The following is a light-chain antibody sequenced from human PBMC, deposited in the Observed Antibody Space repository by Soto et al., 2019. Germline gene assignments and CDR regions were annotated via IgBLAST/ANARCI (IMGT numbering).Light chain of an antibody. CDR2: DVS. Sequence: QSVLTQPASVSGSPGQSITISCTGTSSDVGGYNYVSWYQQHPGKAPKLMIYDVSNRPSGVSNRFSGSKSGNTASLTISGLQAEDEADYYCSSYTISSSHYVFGTGTQLTVL. CDR3: SSYTISSSHYV. V-gene: IGLV2-14*01. CDR1: SSDVGGYNY. J-gene: IGLJ1*01.